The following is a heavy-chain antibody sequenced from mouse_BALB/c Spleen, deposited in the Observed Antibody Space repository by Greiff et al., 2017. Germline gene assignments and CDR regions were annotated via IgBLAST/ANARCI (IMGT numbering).Heavy chain of an antibody. J-gene: IGHJ3*01. CDR2: IYPGDGDT. D-gene: IGHD2-4*01. Sequence: VQLQQSGAELVRPGSSVKISCKASGYAFSSYWMNWVKQRPGQGLEWIGQIYPGDGDTNYNGKFKGKATLTADKSSSTAYMQLSSLTSEDSAVYFCARYYDYDGGFAYWGQGTLVTVSA. CDR3: ARYYDYDGGFAY. CDR1: GYAFSSYW. V-gene: IGHV1-80*01.